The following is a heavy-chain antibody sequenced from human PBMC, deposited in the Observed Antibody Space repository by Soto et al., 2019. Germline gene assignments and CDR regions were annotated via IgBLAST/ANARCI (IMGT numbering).Heavy chain of an antibody. CDR3: ANRTTTGTCWFDP. CDR1: GFSLTTSGVG. D-gene: IGHD4-17*01. Sequence: QITLKESGPTLVKPTQTLTLTCTFSGFSLTTSGVGVGWMRQPPGKALVWLGLIYWDDDKRYGPSLKSRLTSSKDTSKNKVVLTMTNMDPADTATYFCANRTTTGTCWFDPWGQGTLVTVSS. V-gene: IGHV2-5*05. CDR2: IYWDDDK. J-gene: IGHJ5*02.